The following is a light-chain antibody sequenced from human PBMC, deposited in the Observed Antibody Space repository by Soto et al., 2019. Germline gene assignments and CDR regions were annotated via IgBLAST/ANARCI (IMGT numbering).Light chain of an antibody. J-gene: IGKJ1*01. CDR3: QQRSNWPPWT. CDR2: DAS. Sequence: EIVLTQSPATLSLSPGERATLSCRARQSVSNYLAWYQQKPGQAPRLLIYDASNRATGIPARFSGSGSGTDFTLTISSLEPEDFAVYYCQQRSNWPPWTFGPGTKVDIK. CDR1: QSVSNY. V-gene: IGKV3-11*01.